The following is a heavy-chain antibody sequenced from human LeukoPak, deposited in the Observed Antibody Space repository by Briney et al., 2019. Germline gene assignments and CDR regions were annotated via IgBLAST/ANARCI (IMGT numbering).Heavy chain of an antibody. D-gene: IGHD6-13*01. CDR3: ARHSAAGTY. Sequence: SETLSLTCTVSAGSISPYYWSWIRQPPGKGLEWLGYIYYSGSTDYNPSLMGRLTISVDTSKNQFSLKLSSVTAADTAVYYCARHSAAGTYWGQGKMVSVSS. V-gene: IGHV4-59*08. CDR1: AGSISPYY. J-gene: IGHJ4*02. CDR2: IYYSGST.